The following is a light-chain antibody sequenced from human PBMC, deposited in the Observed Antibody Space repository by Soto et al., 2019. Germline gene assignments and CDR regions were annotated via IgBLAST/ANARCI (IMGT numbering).Light chain of an antibody. Sequence: EIVLTQSPNTLSLSPGESATLSCRSSQSVSSSYLAWYQQKPGQALRLLIYGASNRATGFPDRFSCSGSGTDFTLTITRLDPEDFAVYVCQQYGSSPRTFGQWTKVDI. V-gene: IGKV3-20*01. CDR3: QQYGSSPRT. CDR1: QSVSSSY. J-gene: IGKJ1*01. CDR2: GAS.